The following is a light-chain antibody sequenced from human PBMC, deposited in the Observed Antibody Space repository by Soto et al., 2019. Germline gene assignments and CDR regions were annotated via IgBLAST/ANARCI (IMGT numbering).Light chain of an antibody. CDR3: YSYAGSNNWV. Sequence: QSALTQPPSASGSPGQSVTISCTGTSSDVGGYNYVSWYQQHPGKAPKLMIYEVSKRPSGVPDRFSGSKSGNTASLTVSGLQAADEADYHCYSYAGSNNWVFGGGTKLTVL. CDR2: EVS. J-gene: IGLJ3*02. CDR1: SSDVGGYNY. V-gene: IGLV2-8*01.